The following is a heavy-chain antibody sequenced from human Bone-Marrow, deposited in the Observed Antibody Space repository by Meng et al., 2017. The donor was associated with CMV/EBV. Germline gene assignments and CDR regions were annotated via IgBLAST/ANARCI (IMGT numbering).Heavy chain of an antibody. V-gene: IGHV3-38-3*01. CDR3: AREQSGSYGLDV. D-gene: IGHD1-26*01. J-gene: IGHJ6*02. CDR1: GFTVSSNE. CDR2: ISGGST. Sequence: GESLKISCAASGFTVSSNEMSWVRQAPGKGLEWVSSISGGSTYYADSVKGRFTISRDNSKNTLYLQMNSLRAEDTAVYYCAREQSGSYGLDVWGQGTTVTVSS.